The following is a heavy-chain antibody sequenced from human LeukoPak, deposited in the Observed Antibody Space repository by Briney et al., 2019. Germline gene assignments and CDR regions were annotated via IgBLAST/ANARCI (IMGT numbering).Heavy chain of an antibody. J-gene: IGHJ4*02. CDR2: INANSGGT. V-gene: IGHV1-2*02. CDR3: ARSSRYDIWTGYPY. Sequence: ASVKVSCTASGYTFTGYYMHWVRQAPGQGLEWMGWINANSGGTNYAQKFQGRVTMTRDTSISTAYMELSRLRSDDTAVYYCARSSRYDIWTGYPYWGQGTLVTVSS. CDR1: GYTFTGYY. D-gene: IGHD3-9*01.